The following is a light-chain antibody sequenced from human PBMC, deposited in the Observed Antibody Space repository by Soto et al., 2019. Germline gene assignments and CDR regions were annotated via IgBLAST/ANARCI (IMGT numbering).Light chain of an antibody. J-gene: IGKJ1*01. CDR1: QSVSSLY. CDR2: GAS. V-gene: IGKV3-20*01. CDR3: QQYGSPWT. Sequence: EVVLTQSPGTLSLSPGERATLSCRASQSVSSLYLAWYQQKPGQAPRLLIYGASSRATGIPDRFSGSGSGTDLTLTISRLEPEDLAVYYCQQYGSPWTFGQGTKVEIK.